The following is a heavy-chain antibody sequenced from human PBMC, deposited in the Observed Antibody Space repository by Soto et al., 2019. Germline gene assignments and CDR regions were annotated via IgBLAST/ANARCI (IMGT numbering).Heavy chain of an antibody. CDR3: ARDNNDFWSLYPLAFDY. CDR2: VSTSGNV. V-gene: IGHV4-4*07. J-gene: IGHJ4*02. CDR1: GGSLTKYY. D-gene: IGHD3-3*01. Sequence: TLSLTCTVSGGSLTKYYWSWIRQPAGKGLEWIGRVSTSGNVVSKASLRSRLTMSVDTSKNQFSLRLTSVTAADTAVYYCARDNNDFWSLYPLAFDYWGQGALVTVSS.